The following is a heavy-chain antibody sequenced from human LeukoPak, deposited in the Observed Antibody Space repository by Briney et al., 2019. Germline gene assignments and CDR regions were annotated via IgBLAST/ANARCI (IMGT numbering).Heavy chain of an antibody. V-gene: IGHV4-59*12. CDR2: IYYSGST. J-gene: IGHJ5*02. D-gene: IGHD2-2*01. Sequence: PSETLSLTCTVSGGSISSNYWSWIRQPPGKGLEWIGYIYYSGSTDYNPSLKSRVTISVDTSKDQFSLVLSSVTAADTAVYYCARDCLVVVPAAILNGFDPWGQGTLVTVSS. CDR1: GGSISSNY. CDR3: ARDCLVVVPAAILNGFDP.